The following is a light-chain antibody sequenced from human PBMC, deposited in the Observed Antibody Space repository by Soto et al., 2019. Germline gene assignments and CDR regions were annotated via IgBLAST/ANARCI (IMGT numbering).Light chain of an antibody. Sequence: EIVLTQSPDTLSLSPGERATLSCRASQGVSSTYLAWYQQKPGQAPRLLIYATSNRDTDIPDRFSASGSGTDFTLTISRLEPEDFAVYYCPPYLRSPWTFGQGTKVEIK. CDR1: QGVSSTY. V-gene: IGKV3-20*01. J-gene: IGKJ1*01. CDR2: ATS. CDR3: PPYLRSPWT.